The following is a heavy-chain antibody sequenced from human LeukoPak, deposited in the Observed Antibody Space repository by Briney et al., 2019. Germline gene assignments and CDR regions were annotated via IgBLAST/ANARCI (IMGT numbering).Heavy chain of an antibody. CDR3: AKDIAGSASGWYVSY. D-gene: IGHD6-19*01. CDR1: GFTFSSYG. Sequence: PGGSLRLSCAASGFTFSSYGMHWVRQAPGKGLEWVAVISYDGSNKYYADSVKGRFTISRDNSKNTLYLQMNSLRAEDTAVYYCAKDIAGSASGWYVSYWGQGTLVTVSS. J-gene: IGHJ4*02. V-gene: IGHV3-30*18. CDR2: ISYDGSNK.